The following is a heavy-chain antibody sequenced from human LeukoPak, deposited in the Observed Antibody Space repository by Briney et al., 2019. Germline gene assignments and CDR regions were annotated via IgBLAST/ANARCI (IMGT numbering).Heavy chain of an antibody. CDR2: IYPGDSDT. J-gene: IGHJ5*02. CDR3: ARHGERGYYDSSGYNWFDP. V-gene: IGHV5-51*01. Sequence: GASLKISCKGSGYSFTSYWIGWVRQLPGKGLEWMGIIYPGDSDTRYSPSFQGQVTISADKSISTAYLQWSSLKASDTAMYYCARHGERGYYDSSGYNWFDPWGQGTLVTVSS. CDR1: GYSFTSYW. D-gene: IGHD3-22*01.